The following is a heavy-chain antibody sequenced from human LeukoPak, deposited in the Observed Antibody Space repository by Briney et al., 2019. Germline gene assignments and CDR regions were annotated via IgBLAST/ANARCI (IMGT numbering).Heavy chain of an antibody. D-gene: IGHD4-17*01. J-gene: IGHJ4*02. Sequence: SETLSLTCTVSGGSISSYYWSWIRQPPGEGLEWIGYIYNSGSTNYNPSLKSRVTISVDTSKNQFSLRLSSVTAADTAVYYCARRPTATTFFDYWGQGTLVTVSS. CDR3: ARRPTATTFFDY. V-gene: IGHV4-59*01. CDR1: GGSISSYY. CDR2: IYNSGST.